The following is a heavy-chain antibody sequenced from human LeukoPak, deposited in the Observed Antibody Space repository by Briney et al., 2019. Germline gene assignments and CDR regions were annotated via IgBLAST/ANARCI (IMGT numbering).Heavy chain of an antibody. J-gene: IGHJ6*03. Sequence: ASVTVSCKASGYTFTGYYIHWVRQAPGQGLEWMGWISPNSGGTNYAQQFQGRVTMTRDTSISTAYVELSRLTSDDTAVYYCARGDSSRGYYYMDVWGKGTTVTVSS. CDR2: ISPNSGGT. V-gene: IGHV1-2*02. D-gene: IGHD2-21*01. CDR3: ARGDSSRGYYYMDV. CDR1: GYTFTGYY.